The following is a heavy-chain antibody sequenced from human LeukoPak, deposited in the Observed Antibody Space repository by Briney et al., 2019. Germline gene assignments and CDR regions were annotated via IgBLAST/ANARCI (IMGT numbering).Heavy chain of an antibody. V-gene: IGHV3-23*01. CDR3: AKDGGLWVSAHWGDS. CDR1: GFTFSSYT. J-gene: IGHJ4*02. Sequence: GRSLRLSCTASGFTFSSYTMTWVRQAPGKGLKWVSTITTGDGNTYYADSVKGRFTVSRDDSKNTLYLQMNSLRAEDTAVYYCAKDGGLWVSAHWGDSWGRGTLVTVSS. CDR2: ITTGDGNT. D-gene: IGHD7-27*01.